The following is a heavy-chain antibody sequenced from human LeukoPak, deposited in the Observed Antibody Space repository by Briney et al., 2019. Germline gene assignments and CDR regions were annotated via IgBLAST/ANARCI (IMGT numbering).Heavy chain of an antibody. CDR3: ARDTRYYDFWSGYYLPYYYMDV. CDR1: GGSISSCNW. CDR2: IYHSGST. D-gene: IGHD3-3*01. Sequence: SGTLSLTCAVSGGSISSCNWWCCVRQPPGKGQELIGEIYHSGSTNYNPSLKSRVTISVDKSKNQFSLQLSSVTAADTAVYYCARDTRYYDFWSGYYLPYYYMDVWGKGTTVTVSS. V-gene: IGHV4-4*02. J-gene: IGHJ6*03.